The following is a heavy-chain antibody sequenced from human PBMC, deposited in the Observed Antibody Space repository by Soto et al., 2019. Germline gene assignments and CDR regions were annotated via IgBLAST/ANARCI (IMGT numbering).Heavy chain of an antibody. CDR1: GFTFSDHY. D-gene: IGHD6-19*01. J-gene: IGHJ2*01. CDR2: AKIKAPGYDK. V-gene: IGHV3-72*01. CDR3: VSPKVAGPLQVRYFDF. Sequence: PGGSLRLSCAASGFTFSDHYMDWVRQAPGKGLEWVGRAKIKAPGYDKQYAASVKGRFTVSRDDSENSFYLDMNSLRAEDTSIYYCVSPKVAGPLQVRYFDFWGRGTLVTVSS.